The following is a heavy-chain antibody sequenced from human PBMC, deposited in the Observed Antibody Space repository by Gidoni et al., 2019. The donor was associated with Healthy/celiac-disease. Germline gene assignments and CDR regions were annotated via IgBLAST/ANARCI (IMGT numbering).Heavy chain of an antibody. V-gene: IGHV3-9*01. Sequence: EVQLVESGGGLVQPGRSLRLSCAASGFPFDDYAMHWVRQAPGKGLEWVSGSSWNSGSIGYADSVKGRFTISRDNAKNSLYLQMNSLRAEDTALYYCAKGYCSSTSCCSDYWGQGTLVTVSS. D-gene: IGHD2-2*01. CDR1: GFPFDDYA. J-gene: IGHJ4*02. CDR2: SSWNSGSI. CDR3: AKGYCSSTSCCSDY.